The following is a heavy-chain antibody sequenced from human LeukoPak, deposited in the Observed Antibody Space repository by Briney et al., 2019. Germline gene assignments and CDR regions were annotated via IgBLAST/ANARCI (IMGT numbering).Heavy chain of an antibody. V-gene: IGHV3-64D*06. D-gene: IGHD2-15*01. J-gene: IGHJ5*02. Sequence: GGSLRLSCSASGFTFSSYAMHWVRQAPGKGLEYVSAISSNGGSTYYADSVKGRFTISRDNSKNTLYLQMSSLRAEDTAVYYCVKDAGYCSGGSCRVTWGQGTLVTVSS. CDR2: ISSNGGST. CDR3: VKDAGYCSGGSCRVT. CDR1: GFTFSSYA.